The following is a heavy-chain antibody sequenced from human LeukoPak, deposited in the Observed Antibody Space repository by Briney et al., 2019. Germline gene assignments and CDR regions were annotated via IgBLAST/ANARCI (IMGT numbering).Heavy chain of an antibody. J-gene: IGHJ5*01. CDR3: ARTSSWYAGAWFDS. CDR1: RGSIRTADYY. CDR2: IYFSGTP. D-gene: IGHD6-13*01. Sequence: KASETLSLTYTVSRGSIRTADYYWAWVRQPPGDGLEWLGSIYFSGTPYFNPSLKSRVAVSIDTSKNQFSLKVTSVNASDTAVYFCARTSSWYAGAWFDSWGQGTLVTVSS. V-gene: IGHV4-39*01.